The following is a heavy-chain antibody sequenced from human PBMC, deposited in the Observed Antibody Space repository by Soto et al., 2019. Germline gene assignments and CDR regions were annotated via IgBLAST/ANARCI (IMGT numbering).Heavy chain of an antibody. CDR2: IYWDDDK. CDR1: GFSLSTSGVG. CDR3: AHRRGYSYGRTFDY. V-gene: IGHV2-5*02. Sequence: QITLKESGPPLVKPTQTLTLTCTFSGFSLSTSGVGVGWIRQPPGKALEWLALIYWDDDKRYSPSLKSRLTITKDTSKNQVVLTMTNMDPVDTATYYCAHRRGYSYGRTFDYWGQGTLVTVSS. J-gene: IGHJ4*02. D-gene: IGHD5-18*01.